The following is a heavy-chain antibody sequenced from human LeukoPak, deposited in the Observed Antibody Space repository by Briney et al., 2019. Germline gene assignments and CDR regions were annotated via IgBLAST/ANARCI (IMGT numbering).Heavy chain of an antibody. CDR3: ARGSATKQYSSGWAA. CDR2: IYYSGST. V-gene: IGHV4-31*03. Sequence: ASETLSLTCTVSGGSISSGGYYWSWIRQHPGKGLEWIGYIYYSGSTYYNPSLKSRVTISVDTSKNQFSLKLSSVTAADTAVYYCARGSATKQYSSGWAAWGQGTLVTVSS. J-gene: IGHJ5*02. CDR1: GGSISSGGYY. D-gene: IGHD6-19*01.